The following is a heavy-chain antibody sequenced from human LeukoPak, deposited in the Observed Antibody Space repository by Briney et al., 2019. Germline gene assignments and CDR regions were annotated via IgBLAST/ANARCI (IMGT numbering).Heavy chain of an antibody. D-gene: IGHD3-9*01. CDR2: GNPNSGGT. J-gene: IGHJ4*02. CDR3: ARDHSPCYDILTGLAVY. Sequence: AAVKVSCKASGYTFTGYYMHWVGQAPGQGHEWMGWGNPNSGGTNYAQKFQGRATMTRDTSIRTAYMELSRLSSDATAAYYCARDHSPCYDILTGLAVYWGEASLPTVSS. V-gene: IGHV1-2*02. CDR1: GYTFTGYY.